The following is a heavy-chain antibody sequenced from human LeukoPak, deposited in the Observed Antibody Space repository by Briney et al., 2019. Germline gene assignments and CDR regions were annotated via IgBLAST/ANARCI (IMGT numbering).Heavy chain of an antibody. CDR3: AKDPNGDYIGAFDM. J-gene: IGHJ3*02. CDR2: ISGSGDRT. D-gene: IGHD4-17*01. V-gene: IGHV3-23*01. CDR1: GITASSYA. Sequence: PGGSLRLSCAASGITASSYAMAWVRQAPGKGLEWVSSISGSGDRTMYADSVKGRFTISRDNFKNTLYLQMNGLRAEDTALYHCAKDPNGDYIGAFDMWGQGTMVTVSS.